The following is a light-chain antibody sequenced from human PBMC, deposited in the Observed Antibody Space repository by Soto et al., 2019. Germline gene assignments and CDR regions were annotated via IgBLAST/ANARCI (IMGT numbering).Light chain of an antibody. Sequence: QSVLTQPASVSGSPGQSITISCTGTSSDIRGYNYVSWYQHHPGKAPKLIIYEVRYRPSGVSDRFSGSKSDNTASLTISGLRAEDEAHYYCCSYTTSGTWVFGGGTKLTVL. CDR2: EVR. CDR1: SSDIRGYNY. J-gene: IGLJ3*02. CDR3: CSYTTSGTWV. V-gene: IGLV2-14*01.